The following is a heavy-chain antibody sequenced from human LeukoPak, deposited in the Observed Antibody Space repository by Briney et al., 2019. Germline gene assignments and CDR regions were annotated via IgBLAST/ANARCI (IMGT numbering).Heavy chain of an antibody. J-gene: IGHJ6*02. D-gene: IGHD2-2*01. CDR1: GYTFTVYY. CDR3: ARGAGGGTSFMDV. CDR2: INPNSDGT. Sequence: AASVKVSCKASGYTFTVYYMHWVRQAPGQGLECMGWINPNSDGTNYAQKFQGRVTMTRDTFISTAYMELSRLRYDDTAVYYCARGAGGGTSFMDVWGQGTTVTVSS. V-gene: IGHV1-2*02.